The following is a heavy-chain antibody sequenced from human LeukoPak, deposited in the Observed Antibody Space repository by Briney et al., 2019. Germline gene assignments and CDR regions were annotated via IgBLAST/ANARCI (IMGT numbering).Heavy chain of an antibody. CDR1: GFTFSSYA. Sequence: PGGSLRLSCAASGFTFSSYAMSWVRQAPGKGLEWVSTISGSGGSTYYADSVKGQFTISRDNSKNTLYLQMNSLGAEDTAVYYCAKDSAPSVLGYWGQGTLVTVSS. J-gene: IGHJ4*02. D-gene: IGHD1-1*01. CDR3: AKDSAPSVLGY. CDR2: ISGSGGST. V-gene: IGHV3-23*01.